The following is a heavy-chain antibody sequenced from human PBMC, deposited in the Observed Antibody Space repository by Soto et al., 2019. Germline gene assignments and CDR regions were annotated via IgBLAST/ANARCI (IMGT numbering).Heavy chain of an antibody. D-gene: IGHD2-15*01. Sequence: EVQLLESGGGLVQPGGSLRLSCAASGFTFSSYAMSWVPQATGKGLEWVSAISGSGGSTYYADSVKGRFTISRDNYKNTLYLQMNSLRAEDTAVYYCAKDTHIVVVVGYFDYWGQGTLVTVSS. J-gene: IGHJ4*02. V-gene: IGHV3-23*01. CDR3: AKDTHIVVVVGYFDY. CDR1: GFTFSSYA. CDR2: ISGSGGST.